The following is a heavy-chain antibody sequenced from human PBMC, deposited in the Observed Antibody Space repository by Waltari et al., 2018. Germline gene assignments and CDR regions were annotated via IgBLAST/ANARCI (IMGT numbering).Heavy chain of an antibody. V-gene: IGHV3-11*01. CDR1: GFTLSDYS. J-gene: IGHJ4*02. CDR3: ARGALVDS. CDR2: ISNSGSII. Sequence: QVQLVESGGVLVKPGGSLRLSCAASGFTLSDYSMTWIRQAPGKGLEWVSYISNSGSIIFYADSVKGRFTISRDNAKNSLYLQMNSLRADDTAVYYCARGALVDSWDQGTLVTVSS.